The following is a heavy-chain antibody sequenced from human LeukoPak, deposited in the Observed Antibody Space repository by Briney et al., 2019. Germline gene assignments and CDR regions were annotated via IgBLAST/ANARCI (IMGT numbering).Heavy chain of an antibody. CDR1: GFTFSSYA. V-gene: IGHV3-23*01. Sequence: PGGSLRLSCAASGFTFSSYAMSWVRQAPGKGLEWVSAISGSGGSTYYADSVKGRFTISRDNSKNTLYLQMNSLRADDTAVYYCATAGDYVWGSYRYCDYWGQGTMVTVSS. D-gene: IGHD3-16*02. CDR2: ISGSGGST. CDR3: ATAGDYVWGSYRYCDY. J-gene: IGHJ4*02.